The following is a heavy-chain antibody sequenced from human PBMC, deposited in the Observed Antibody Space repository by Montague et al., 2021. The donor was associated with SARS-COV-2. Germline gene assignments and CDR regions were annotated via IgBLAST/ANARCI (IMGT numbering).Heavy chain of an antibody. J-gene: IGHJ6*02. CDR3: AREYSAPRWFGEYNRYGMDV. CDR1: GFTFSDYY. D-gene: IGHD3-10*01. V-gene: IGHV3-11*04. CDR2: TTTGGDSI. Sequence: SLRLSCPASGFTFSDYYMSWIRQAPGRGLEWIAYTTTGGDSIYFADSVKGRFTISRDNSKNTLYLQMNSLRAEDTAVYYCAREYSAPRWFGEYNRYGMDVWGQGTTVTVSS.